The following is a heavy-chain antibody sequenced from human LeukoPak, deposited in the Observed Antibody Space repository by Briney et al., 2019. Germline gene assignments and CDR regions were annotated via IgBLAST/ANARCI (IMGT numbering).Heavy chain of an antibody. CDR1: GYTFTSYG. V-gene: IGHV1-18*01. CDR3: ARDRLSIAVAGGGDY. D-gene: IGHD6-19*01. J-gene: IGHJ4*02. Sequence: ASVKVSCKASGYTFTSYGISWVRQAPGQGLEWVGWISAYNGNTNYAQKLQGRVTMTTDTSTSTAYMELRSLRSDDTVVYYCARDRLSIAVAGGGDYWGQGTLVTVSS. CDR2: ISAYNGNT.